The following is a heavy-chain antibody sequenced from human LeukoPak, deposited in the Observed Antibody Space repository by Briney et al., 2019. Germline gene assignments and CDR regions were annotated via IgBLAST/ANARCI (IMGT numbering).Heavy chain of an antibody. CDR3: ARSRTAVDPWYFDY. J-gene: IGHJ4*02. Sequence: GGSLRLSCAASGFTFNNYAILWVRQAPGKGLEWVAVISYDGSNKYYADSVKGRFTISRDNSKNTLYLQVDSLRVEDTAMYYCARSRTAVDPWYFDYWGQGTLVTVSS. D-gene: IGHD4-23*01. V-gene: IGHV3-30-3*01. CDR1: GFTFNNYA. CDR2: ISYDGSNK.